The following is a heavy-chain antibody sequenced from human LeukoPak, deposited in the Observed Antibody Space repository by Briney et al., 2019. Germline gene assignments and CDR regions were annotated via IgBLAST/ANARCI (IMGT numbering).Heavy chain of an antibody. V-gene: IGHV4-59*08. Sequence: SETLSLTCTVSGGSIIGHWWSWIRQPPGKGLEWIGDIFYSGGSTNYNPSLKSRLTMSLDTSKNQFSLKLTSVTAADTAMYYCARRNTADASIDFWGQGTLVTASS. CDR3: ARRNTADASIDF. CDR2: IFYSGGST. J-gene: IGHJ4*02. CDR1: GGSIIGHW. D-gene: IGHD2/OR15-2a*01.